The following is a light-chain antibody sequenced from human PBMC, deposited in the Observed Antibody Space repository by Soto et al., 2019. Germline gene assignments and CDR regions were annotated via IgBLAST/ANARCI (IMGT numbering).Light chain of an antibody. J-gene: IGLJ1*01. CDR3: CSSSYRGTFTYV. Sequence: QSALTQPASVSGSPGQSITISCTGTSSDVGRTNIVSWYQQHPGKVPKLMIYEATKRPSGVSNRFSGSKSGNTASLTISGLQAEDEADYYCCSSSYRGTFTYVFGTGTKLTVL. CDR1: SSDVGRTNI. V-gene: IGLV2-23*02. CDR2: EAT.